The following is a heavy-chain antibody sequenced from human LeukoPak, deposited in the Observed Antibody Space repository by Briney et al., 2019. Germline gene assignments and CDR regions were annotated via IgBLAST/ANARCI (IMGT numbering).Heavy chain of an antibody. J-gene: IGHJ5*02. D-gene: IGHD2-15*01. CDR3: ARSGGSYWFDP. Sequence: GESLQISWLGSGYSFTSYWIGWVRQMPGKGLEWMGIIYPGDSDTRYRPSFQGQVTISADKSISTAYLQWSSLKASDTAMYYCARSGGSYWFDPWGQGTLVTVSS. CDR1: GYSFTSYW. V-gene: IGHV5-51*01. CDR2: IYPGDSDT.